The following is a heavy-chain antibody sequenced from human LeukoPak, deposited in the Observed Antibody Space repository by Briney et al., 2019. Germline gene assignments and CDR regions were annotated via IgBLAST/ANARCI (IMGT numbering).Heavy chain of an antibody. CDR1: GGSISSYY. CDR2: IHYSGST. V-gene: IGHV4-59*04. J-gene: IGHJ4*02. CDR3: ARTYPDCDY. Sequence: PSETLSLTCTVSGGSISSYYWGWIRQPPGKGLEWLGNIHYSGSTYYNPSLQSRVTLSVDTSKNQFSLKLTSVTATDTAVYYCARTYPDCDYWGQGTLVTVSS. D-gene: IGHD2-21*02.